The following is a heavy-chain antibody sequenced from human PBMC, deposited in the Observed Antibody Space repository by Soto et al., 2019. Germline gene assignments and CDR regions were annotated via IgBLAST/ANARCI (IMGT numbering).Heavy chain of an antibody. J-gene: IGHJ4*02. CDR3: AREVIAAAGRGYFDY. CDR1: GYSFTSYW. Sequence: EVQLVQSGAEVKKPGESLKISCKGSGYSFTSYWIGWLRQMPGKGLEWMGIIYPSDSDTRYSPAFQGQVTISADKSISTAYLQWSSLKASDTAMYYCAREVIAAAGRGYFDYWGQGTLVTVSS. D-gene: IGHD6-13*01. V-gene: IGHV5-51*01. CDR2: IYPSDSDT.